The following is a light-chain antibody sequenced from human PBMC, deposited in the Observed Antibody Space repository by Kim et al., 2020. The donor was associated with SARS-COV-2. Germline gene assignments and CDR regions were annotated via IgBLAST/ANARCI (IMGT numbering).Light chain of an antibody. V-gene: IGLV2-14*03. CDR1: SSDVGGYNF. Sequence: GQSITVYCTGTSSDVGGYNFVAWCQQHPGKAPKLMIYDVSNRPSGVSNRFSGSKSANTASLTISGLQAEDEAEYYCSSYTSSSTYVFGTGTKVTVL. CDR3: SSYTSSSTYV. CDR2: DVS. J-gene: IGLJ1*01.